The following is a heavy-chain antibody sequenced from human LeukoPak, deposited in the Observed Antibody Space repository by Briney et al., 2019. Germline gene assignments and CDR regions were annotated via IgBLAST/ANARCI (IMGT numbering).Heavy chain of an antibody. D-gene: IGHD6-13*01. CDR3: AKDRAYGTSWYGCSTP. CDR2: IIPIFGTA. Sequence: ASVKVSCKASGGTFSSYAISWVRQAPGQGLEWMGGIIPIFGTANYAQKFQGRVTITADESTSTAYMELRSLRSDDTAVYYCAKDRAYGTSWYGCSTPWGQGTLVTVSS. J-gene: IGHJ5*02. V-gene: IGHV1-69*13. CDR1: GGTFSSYA.